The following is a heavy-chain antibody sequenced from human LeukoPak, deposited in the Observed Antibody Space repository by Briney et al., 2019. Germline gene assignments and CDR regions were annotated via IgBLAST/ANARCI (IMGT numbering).Heavy chain of an antibody. Sequence: PGGSLRLSCAASGFTFSSYSMNWVRQAPGKGLEWVSYISSSSSTIYYADSVKGRFTISRDNAKNSLHLQMNSLRAEDTAVYYCARVAQYCSGGSCYGDYYYMDVWGKGTTVTVSS. V-gene: IGHV3-48*04. CDR3: ARVAQYCSGGSCYGDYYYMDV. D-gene: IGHD2-15*01. J-gene: IGHJ6*03. CDR1: GFTFSSYS. CDR2: ISSSSSTI.